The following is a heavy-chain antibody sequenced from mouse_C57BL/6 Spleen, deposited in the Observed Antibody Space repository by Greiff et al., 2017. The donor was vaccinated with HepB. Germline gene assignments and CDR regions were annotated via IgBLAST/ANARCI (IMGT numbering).Heavy chain of an antibody. CDR2: IYPRDGST. V-gene: IGHV1-78*01. Sequence: QVQLKESDAELVKPGASVKISCKVSGYTFTDHTIHWMKQRPEQGLEWIGYIYPRDGSTKYNEKFKGKATLTADKSSSTAYMQLNSLTSEDSAVYFCARYPLYDYDWDYFDYWGQGTTLTVSS. J-gene: IGHJ2*01. CDR3: ARYPLYDYDWDYFDY. CDR1: GYTFTDHT. D-gene: IGHD2-4*01.